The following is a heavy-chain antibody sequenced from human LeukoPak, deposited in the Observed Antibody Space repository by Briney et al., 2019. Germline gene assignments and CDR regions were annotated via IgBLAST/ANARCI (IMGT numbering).Heavy chain of an antibody. J-gene: IGHJ4*02. CDR2: ISAYNGNT. V-gene: IGHV1-18*04. CDR1: GYTFTAYY. Sequence: ASVKVSCKPSGYTFTAYYMHWVRQAPGQGLEWMGWISAYNGNTNYAQKLQGRVTMTTDTSTSTAYMELRSLRSDDTAVYYCARVGIMITFGGVIVPPDYWGQGTLVTVSS. D-gene: IGHD3-16*02. CDR3: ARVGIMITFGGVIVPPDY.